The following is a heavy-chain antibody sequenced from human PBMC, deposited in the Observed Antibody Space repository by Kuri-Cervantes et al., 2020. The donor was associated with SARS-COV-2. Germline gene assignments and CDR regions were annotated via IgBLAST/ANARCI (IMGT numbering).Heavy chain of an antibody. Sequence: GESLKISCAASGFTFSSYATSWVRQAPGKGLEWVSAISGSGGGTYYADSVKGRFTISRDNSKNTLYLQMNSLRAEDTAVYYCAKDSPEIVVVPAAPLYFDLWGRGTLVTVSS. CDR2: ISGSGGGT. CDR1: GFTFSSYA. V-gene: IGHV3-23*01. CDR3: AKDSPEIVVVPAAPLYFDL. D-gene: IGHD2-2*01. J-gene: IGHJ2*01.